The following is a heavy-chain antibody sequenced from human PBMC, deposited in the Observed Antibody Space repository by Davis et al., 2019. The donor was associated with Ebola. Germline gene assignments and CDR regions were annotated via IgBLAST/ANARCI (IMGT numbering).Heavy chain of an antibody. D-gene: IGHD6-6*01. V-gene: IGHV5-51*01. CDR2: IYPGDSDT. CDR1: GYSFTTYW. J-gene: IGHJ5*02. Sequence: ESLKISCKGSGYSFTTYWIAWVRQMPGKGLEWMGIIYPGDSDTRYSPSFQGQVTISADKSISTAYLQWSSLKASDTAMYYCARSSIAARQGFISWGQGTLVTVSS. CDR3: ARSSIAARQGFIS.